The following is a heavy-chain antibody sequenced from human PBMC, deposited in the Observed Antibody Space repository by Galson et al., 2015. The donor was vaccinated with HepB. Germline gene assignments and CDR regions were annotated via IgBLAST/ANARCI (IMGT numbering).Heavy chain of an antibody. CDR3: ARDSGSGSYDNGHYYYGLDV. D-gene: IGHD3-10*01. J-gene: IGHJ6*02. Sequence: ETLSLTCTVSGTSFSSYCWSWIRQPPGKGLEWIGNIYCSGSTNYNPSLKSRATISVGTSKNHFSLRLSTVTAADTAVYYCARDSGSGSYDNGHYYYGLDVWGQGTTVTVSS. CDR1: GTSFSSYC. CDR2: IYCSGST. V-gene: IGHV4-59*01.